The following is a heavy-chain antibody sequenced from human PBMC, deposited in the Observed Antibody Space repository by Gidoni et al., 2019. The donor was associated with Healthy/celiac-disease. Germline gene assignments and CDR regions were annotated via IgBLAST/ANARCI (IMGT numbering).Heavy chain of an antibody. D-gene: IGHD6-13*01. CDR1: GYSLTSYW. J-gene: IGHJ3*02. V-gene: IGHV5-10-1*01. CDR2: IDPSDSYT. CDR3: ARSPYGIAAAGNDAFDI. Sequence: EVQLVQSGAEVKKHGESLRISCKGSGYSLTSYWISWVRQMPGKGLEWMGRIDPSDSYTNYSPSFQGHVTISADKSISTAYLQWSSLKASDTAMYYCARSPYGIAAAGNDAFDIWGQGTMVTVSS.